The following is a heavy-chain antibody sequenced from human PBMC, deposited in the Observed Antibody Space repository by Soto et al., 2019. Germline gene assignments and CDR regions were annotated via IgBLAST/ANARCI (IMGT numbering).Heavy chain of an antibody. CDR1: GFTFSSFW. CDR2: IKQDGSAK. Sequence: EVQLVESGGGLVQPGGSLTLSCAASGFTFSSFWMTWVRQAPGKGLEWVANIKQDGSAKNYVDSVEGRFTVSRDNAKNSLYLQMNSLRVEDTAVYYCVRSQCAAYHAWGQGTMVIVSS. CDR3: VRSQCAAYHA. V-gene: IGHV3-7*01. D-gene: IGHD6-19*01. J-gene: IGHJ3*01.